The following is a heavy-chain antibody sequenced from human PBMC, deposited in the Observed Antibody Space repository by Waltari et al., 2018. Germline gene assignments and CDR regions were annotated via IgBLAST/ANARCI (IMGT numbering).Heavy chain of an antibody. CDR2: INPNSGGT. V-gene: IGHV1-2*02. Sequence: QVQLVQSGAEVKGPGASVRVSCQASGYTFTGHYMHWVRQAPGQGLEWMGWINPNSGGTNYSQHFQGRVTMTKDTSVSTAYMELSWLISDDTAVYYCARETAGATAWFDPWGQGTLVTVSS. CDR3: ARETAGATAWFDP. CDR1: GYTFTGHY. J-gene: IGHJ5*02. D-gene: IGHD1-26*01.